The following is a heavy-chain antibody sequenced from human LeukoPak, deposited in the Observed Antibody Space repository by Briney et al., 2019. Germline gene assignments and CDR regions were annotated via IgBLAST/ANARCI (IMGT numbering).Heavy chain of an antibody. Sequence: GGSLRLSCAASGFIFSDHYMSWVRQAPGKGLEWVGRIRNKANSYITEYAASVKGRFTVSRDDSKNSLFLQMNSLRAEDTAAYYCAKDYSGSYLDTIDYWGQGTLVTVSS. CDR3: AKDYSGSYLDTIDY. J-gene: IGHJ4*02. CDR1: GFIFSDHY. V-gene: IGHV3-72*01. D-gene: IGHD1-26*01. CDR2: IRNKANSYIT.